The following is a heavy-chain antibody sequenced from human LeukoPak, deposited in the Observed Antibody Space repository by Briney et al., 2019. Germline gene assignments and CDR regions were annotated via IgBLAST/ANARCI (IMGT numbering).Heavy chain of an antibody. Sequence: GGSLRLSCAASGFTFSSYWMHWVRRSPGKGLVWLSRINSDGSGTSYADSVKGRFTISRDNAKNTLYLQMNSLRAEDTAVYYCARGGSPPEALGDTFDIWGQGTMVTVSS. CDR2: INSDGSGT. CDR3: ARGGSPPEALGDTFDI. CDR1: GFTFSSYW. J-gene: IGHJ3*02. V-gene: IGHV3-74*01. D-gene: IGHD1-26*01.